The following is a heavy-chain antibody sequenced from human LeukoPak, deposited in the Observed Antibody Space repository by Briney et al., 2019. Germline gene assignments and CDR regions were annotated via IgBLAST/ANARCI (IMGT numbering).Heavy chain of an antibody. Sequence: GGSLRLSCAASGFTFSSYSMYWVRQAPGKGLEWVSSISSSTSYIYYADSVKGRFTISRDNAKNSLYLQMNSLRAEDTAVYYCARDSGWGGYYMPLGPDYWGQGTLVTVSS. CDR3: ARDSGWGGYYMPLGPDY. J-gene: IGHJ4*02. D-gene: IGHD3-3*01. CDR2: ISSSTSYI. V-gene: IGHV3-21*01. CDR1: GFTFSSYS.